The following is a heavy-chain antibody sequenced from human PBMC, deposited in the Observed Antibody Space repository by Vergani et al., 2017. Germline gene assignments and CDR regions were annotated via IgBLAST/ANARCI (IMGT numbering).Heavy chain of an antibody. CDR2: ISSSSSYI. J-gene: IGHJ4*02. Sequence: EVQLLESGGGLVQPGGSLRLSCAASGFTFSSFALSWVRQAPGKGLEWVSSISSSSSYIYYADSVKGRFTISRDNAKNSLYLQMNSLRAEDTAVYYCASEGGTYGDYVFDYWGQGTLVTVSS. D-gene: IGHD4-17*01. V-gene: IGHV3-21*01. CDR1: GFTFSSFA. CDR3: ASEGGTYGDYVFDY.